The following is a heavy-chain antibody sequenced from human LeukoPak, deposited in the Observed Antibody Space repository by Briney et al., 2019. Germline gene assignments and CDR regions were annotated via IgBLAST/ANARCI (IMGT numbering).Heavy chain of an antibody. D-gene: IGHD1-26*01. J-gene: IGHJ4*02. V-gene: IGHV3-33*06. CDR2: IWSNGINR. CDR3: AKPTRGSGSFLIEY. CDR1: GFTFSNYG. Sequence: GRALRLSCAASGFTFSNYGMHWVRQAPGEGLEWVAVIWSNGINRYYADSVKGRFTFSRDNSKNTLSLQMNSLRAEDTAVYYCAKPTRGSGSFLIEYWGQGTLVTVSS.